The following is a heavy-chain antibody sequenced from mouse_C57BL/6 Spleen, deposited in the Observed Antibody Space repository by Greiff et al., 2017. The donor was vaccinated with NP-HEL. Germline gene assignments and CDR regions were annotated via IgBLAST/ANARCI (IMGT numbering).Heavy chain of an antibody. Sequence: VQLQQSGAELVRPGASVTLSCKASGYTFTDYEMHWVKQTPVHGLEWIGAIDPETGGTAYNQKFKGKAILTADKSSSTAYMELRSLTSEDSAVYYCTRCGSSYLWYFDVWGTGTTVTVSS. D-gene: IGHD1-1*01. CDR2: IDPETGGT. CDR3: TRCGSSYLWYFDV. CDR1: GYTFTDYE. V-gene: IGHV1-15*01. J-gene: IGHJ1*03.